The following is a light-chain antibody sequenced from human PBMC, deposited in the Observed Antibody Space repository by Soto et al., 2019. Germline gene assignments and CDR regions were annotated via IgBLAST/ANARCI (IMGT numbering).Light chain of an antibody. J-gene: IGLJ1*01. Sequence: QSALTQPASVSGSPGQSITISCTGTSRDVGSYNYASWYQQHRDKAPKLIIYEVSNRPSGISNRFSGSKSGNTASLTISGLQAEDEADYYCSSYTSSFTLVFGTGTKLTVL. CDR2: EVS. CDR3: SSYTSSFTLV. CDR1: SRDVGSYNY. V-gene: IGLV2-14*01.